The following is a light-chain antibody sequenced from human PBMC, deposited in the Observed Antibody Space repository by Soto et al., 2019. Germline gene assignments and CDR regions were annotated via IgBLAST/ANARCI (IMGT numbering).Light chain of an antibody. J-gene: IGLJ3*02. V-gene: IGLV1-36*01. CDR2: YDD. CDR3: AAWDDSLIGQV. Sequence: QSVLTQPPSVSEAPRQRVTISCSGSSSNIGNNAVNWYQQLPGKAPKLLIYYDDLLPSGVSDRFSGSKSGTSASLAISGLQSEDEADYYCAAWDDSLIGQVFGGGTKVTVL. CDR1: SSNIGNNA.